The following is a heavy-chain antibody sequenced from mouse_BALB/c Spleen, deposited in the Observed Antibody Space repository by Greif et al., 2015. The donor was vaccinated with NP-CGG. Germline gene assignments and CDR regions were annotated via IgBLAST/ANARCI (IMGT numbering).Heavy chain of an antibody. CDR1: GFSIKDTY. J-gene: IGHJ1*01. D-gene: IGHD2-1*01. V-gene: IGHV14-3*02. CDR2: IDPANGNT. Sequence: VQLQQSGAELVKPGASVKLSCTASGFSIKDTYMHWVKQRPEQGLEWIGRIDPANGNTKYDPKFQGKATITADTSSNTAYLQLSSLTSEDTAVYYCARYGNYVYFDVWGAGTTVTVSS. CDR3: ARYGNYVYFDV.